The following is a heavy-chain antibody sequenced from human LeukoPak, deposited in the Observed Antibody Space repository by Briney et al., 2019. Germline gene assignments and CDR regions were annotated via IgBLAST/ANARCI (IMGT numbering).Heavy chain of an antibody. CDR3: ATRQLDIAAAGYYGMDV. CDR2: ISYDGSNK. CDR1: GFTFSSYA. V-gene: IGHV3-30*04. J-gene: IGHJ6*02. D-gene: IGHD6-13*01. Sequence: PGGSLRLSCAASGFTFSSYAMHWVRQAPGKGLEWVAVISYDGSNKYYADSVKGRFTISRDNSKNTLYLQMNSLRAEDTAVYYCATRQLDIAAAGYYGMDVWGQGTTVTVSS.